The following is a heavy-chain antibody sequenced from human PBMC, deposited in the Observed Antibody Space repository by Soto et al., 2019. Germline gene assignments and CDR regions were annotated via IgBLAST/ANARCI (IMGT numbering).Heavy chain of an antibody. CDR2: IYYSGST. Sequence: PSETLSLTCTVSGGSISSGGYYWSWIRQHPGKGLEWIGYIYYSGSTYYNPSLKSRVTISVDTSKNQFSLKLSSVTAADTAVYYCAREGTKTGRFDYWGQGTLVTVSS. CDR1: GGSISSGGYY. V-gene: IGHV4-31*03. CDR3: AREGTKTGRFDY. J-gene: IGHJ4*02.